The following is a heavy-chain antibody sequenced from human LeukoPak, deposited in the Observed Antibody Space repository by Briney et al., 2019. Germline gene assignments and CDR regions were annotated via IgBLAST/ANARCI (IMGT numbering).Heavy chain of an antibody. V-gene: IGHV1-46*01. Sequence: ASVKVSCKASGYTFTSYYMHWVRQAPGQGLEWMGIINPSGGSTSYAQKSQGRVTMTRDTSTSTVYMELSSLRSEDTAVYYCARDLQLWFYYYYYGMDVWGQGTTVTVSS. D-gene: IGHD5-18*01. CDR1: GYTFTSYY. J-gene: IGHJ6*02. CDR3: ARDLQLWFYYYYYGMDV. CDR2: INPSGGST.